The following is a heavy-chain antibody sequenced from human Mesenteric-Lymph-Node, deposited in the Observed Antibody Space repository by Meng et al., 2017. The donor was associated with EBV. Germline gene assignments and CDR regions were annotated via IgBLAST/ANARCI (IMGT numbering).Heavy chain of an antibody. D-gene: IGHD4-23*01. Sequence: QVQFQQWGAGLLKPSATLSLNCAVYVDSLSGYFWSWIRQPLGKGLEWIGEINHSGGTNYNPSLESRVTISVDASKNQFSLKLRSVTAADTAVYYCARGGGVLTPLDYWGQGGLVTVSS. CDR2: INHSGGT. CDR3: ARGGGVLTPLDY. V-gene: IGHV4-34*02. CDR1: VDSLSGYF. J-gene: IGHJ4*02.